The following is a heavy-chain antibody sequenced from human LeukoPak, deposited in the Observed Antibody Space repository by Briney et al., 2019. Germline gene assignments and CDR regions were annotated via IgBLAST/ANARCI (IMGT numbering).Heavy chain of an antibody. J-gene: IGHJ4*02. CDR2: FGTRSTSI. Sequence: GGSLRLSCTASGFTFSGYSMNWIRQAPGKGLEWVSSFGTRSTSIYHAGSVKGRFAISRDNAKNSLYLQMNSLRAEDTALYHCAREVSEGFDFWGQGTLVTVSS. V-gene: IGHV3-21*01. D-gene: IGHD3-22*01. CDR3: AREVSEGFDF. CDR1: GFTFSGYS.